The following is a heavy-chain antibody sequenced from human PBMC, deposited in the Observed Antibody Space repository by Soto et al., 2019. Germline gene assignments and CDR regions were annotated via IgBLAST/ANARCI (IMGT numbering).Heavy chain of an antibody. J-gene: IGHJ5*02. CDR3: ARTTGSPNSNWFDP. CDR2: IIPFLGRT. V-gene: IGHV1-69*02. CDR1: GGTLSSYS. D-gene: IGHD1-1*01. Sequence: QLDLVQSGAEVRKPGSSVKVSCKASGGTLSSYSVTWVRQAPGQGLEWMGRIIPFLGRTNYAQNFQGRVTFTADMAPGTAYMELSSLRSDDTAIYDCARTTGSPNSNWFDPWGQGTLVIVSS.